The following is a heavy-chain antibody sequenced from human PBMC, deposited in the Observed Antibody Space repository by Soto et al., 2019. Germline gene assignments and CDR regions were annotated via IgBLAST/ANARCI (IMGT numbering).Heavy chain of an antibody. V-gene: IGHV4-34*01. Sequence: QVQLQQWGAGLLKPSETLSLTCAVYIGYFSGYYWSWIRQPPGKGLEWIGEINHSGSTNYNPSLISRVTISVNTSKNQFYQKLSSVTAADTAVYYCARSKGGAFDTWGQGTMVTVSS. J-gene: IGHJ3*02. D-gene: IGHD3-16*01. CDR3: ARSKGGAFDT. CDR2: INHSGST. CDR1: IGYFSGYY.